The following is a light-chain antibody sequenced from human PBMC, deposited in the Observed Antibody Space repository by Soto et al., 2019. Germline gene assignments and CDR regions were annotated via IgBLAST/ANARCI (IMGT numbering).Light chain of an antibody. CDR1: SSDVGGYNS. CDR2: DVR. J-gene: IGLJ2*01. V-gene: IGLV2-14*01. CDR3: SSFTGSSSVV. Sequence: QSALTQPASVSGSPGQSITISCTGTSSDVGGYNSVSWYQQHPGKAPKLMIYDVRNRPSGVSSRFSGSKSGNTASLTISGLQAEDEADYYCSSFTGSSSVVFGGGTQLTVL.